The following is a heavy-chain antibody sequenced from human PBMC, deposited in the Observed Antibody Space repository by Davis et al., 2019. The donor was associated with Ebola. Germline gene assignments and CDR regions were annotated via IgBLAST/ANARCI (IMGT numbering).Heavy chain of an antibody. CDR1: GYTFTSYY. V-gene: IGHV1-46*01. Sequence: AASVKVSCKASGYTFTSYYMHWVRQAPGQGLEWMGIINPSGGSTSYAQKFQGRVTMTRDTSTSTVYMELSSLRSEDTAVYYCARARIAVAGTRNYYYYGMDVWGQGTTVTVSS. CDR3: ARARIAVAGTRNYYYYGMDV. J-gene: IGHJ6*02. D-gene: IGHD6-19*01. CDR2: INPSGGST.